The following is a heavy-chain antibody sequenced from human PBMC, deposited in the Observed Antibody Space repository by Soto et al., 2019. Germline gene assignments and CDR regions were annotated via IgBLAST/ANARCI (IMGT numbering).Heavy chain of an antibody. V-gene: IGHV3-48*03. CDR3: AIGYYSKKFDY. Sequence: EVQLVESGGGVVQPGGSLRLSCAASGFSFSDYEMNWVRQAPGKGLEWVSYSSRSGSTIEYADSVKGRFTISREYAKTSLYLQMNSLRVEDTAVYYCAIGYYSKKFDYWGQGTLVSVSS. CDR1: GFSFSDYE. D-gene: IGHD3-22*01. J-gene: IGHJ4*02. CDR2: SSRSGSTI.